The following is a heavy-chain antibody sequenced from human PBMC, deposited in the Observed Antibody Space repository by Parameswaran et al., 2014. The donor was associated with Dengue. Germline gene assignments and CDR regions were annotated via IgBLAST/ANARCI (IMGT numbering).Heavy chain of an antibody. CDR3: ARAGRGGYWLWY. Sequence: PGKGLEWIGEINHSGSTNYNPSLKSRVTIPVDTSKNQFSLKLSSVTAADTAVYYCARAGRGGYWLWYWGQGTLVTVSS. CDR2: INHSGST. D-gene: IGHD3-10*01. V-gene: IGHV4-34*01. J-gene: IGHJ4*02.